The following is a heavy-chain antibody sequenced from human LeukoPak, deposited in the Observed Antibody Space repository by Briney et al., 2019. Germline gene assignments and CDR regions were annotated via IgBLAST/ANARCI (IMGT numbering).Heavy chain of an antibody. D-gene: IGHD6-13*01. CDR1: GFTFSGSA. V-gene: IGHV3-73*01. CDR3: TRLYSSSDY. CDR2: IRSKANSYAT. J-gene: IGHJ4*02. Sequence: PGGSLRLPCAASGFTFSGSAMHWVRQASGKGLEWVGRIRSKANSYATAYAASVKGRFTISRDDSKNTAYLRMNSLKTEDTAVYYCTRLYSSSDYWGQGTLVTVSS.